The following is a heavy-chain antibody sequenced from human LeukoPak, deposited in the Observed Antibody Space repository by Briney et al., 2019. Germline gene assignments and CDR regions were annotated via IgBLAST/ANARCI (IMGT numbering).Heavy chain of an antibody. CDR3: TRTKLIAAPPDY. V-gene: IGHV4-38-2*01. D-gene: IGHD6-6*01. CDR2: IYHSGST. CDR1: GYSISSGYY. Sequence: SETLSLTCAVSGYSISSGYYWGWIRQPPGKGLEWIGSIYHSGSTYYNPSLKSRVTISVDTSKNQFSLKLSSVTAADTAVYYCTRTKLIAAPPDYWGQGTLVTVSS. J-gene: IGHJ4*02.